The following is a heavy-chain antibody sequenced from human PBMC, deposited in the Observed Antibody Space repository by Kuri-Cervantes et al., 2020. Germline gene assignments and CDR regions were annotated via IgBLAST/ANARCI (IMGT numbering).Heavy chain of an antibody. CDR1: GFTFTSSA. J-gene: IGHJ6*02. CDR2: IVVGSGNT. V-gene: IGHV1-58*01. D-gene: IGHD6-13*01. Sequence: SVKVSCKASGFTFTSSAVQWVRQARGQRLEWIGWIVVGSGNTNYAQKFQERVTMTRNTSISTAYMELSSLRSEDTAVYYCASYSSWYIVHYYGMDVWGQGTTVTVSS. CDR3: ASYSSWYIVHYYGMDV.